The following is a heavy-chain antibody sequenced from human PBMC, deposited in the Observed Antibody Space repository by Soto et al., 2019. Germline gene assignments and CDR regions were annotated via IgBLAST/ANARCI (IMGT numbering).Heavy chain of an antibody. CDR3: ARDGPLGELMAD. Sequence: EVQLLESGGGLVQPGGSLRLSCAASGLTFSSYAMSWVRQAPGKGLEWVSTINGRADYTDYADPVRGRFTISRDNPKNTLDLQMNSLRGEDTAIDSCARDGPLGELMADWGQGTLVTVSS. V-gene: IGHV3-23*01. J-gene: IGHJ4*02. D-gene: IGHD3-10*01. CDR1: GLTFSSYA. CDR2: INGRADYT.